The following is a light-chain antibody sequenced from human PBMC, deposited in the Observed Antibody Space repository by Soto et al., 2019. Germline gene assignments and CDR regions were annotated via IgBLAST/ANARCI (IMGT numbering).Light chain of an antibody. Sequence: EIVMTQSPATLSVSPGERATLSCRASQSVSSNLAWYQQKPGQAPRLLIYGASNRATGIPARFSGSGSETDFTLTISSLEPEDFAVYYCQQRSNWPYTFGQGKKLEIK. J-gene: IGKJ2*01. CDR1: QSVSSN. CDR2: GAS. V-gene: IGKV3-11*01. CDR3: QQRSNWPYT.